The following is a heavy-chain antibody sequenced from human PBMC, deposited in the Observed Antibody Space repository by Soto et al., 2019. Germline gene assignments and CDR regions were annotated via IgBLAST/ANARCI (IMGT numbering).Heavy chain of an antibody. D-gene: IGHD2-2*01. CDR2: IKRTADGGTT. CDR1: GFSFNNAW. V-gene: IGHV3-15*07. Sequence: VQLVESGGGLVKPGGSLRLSCAASGFSFNNAWMNWVRQAPGKGLEWVGRIKRTADGGTTEYAAPVKGRFSISRDDSKHTQYLQMNSLKTEDTAVYYCATDYCTSITCYLNYWGQGTLVIVSS. J-gene: IGHJ4*02. CDR3: ATDYCTSITCYLNY.